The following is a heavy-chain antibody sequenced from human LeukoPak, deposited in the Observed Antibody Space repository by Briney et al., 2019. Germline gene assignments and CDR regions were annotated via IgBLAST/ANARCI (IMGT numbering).Heavy chain of an antibody. CDR2: IYYSGST. J-gene: IGHJ4*02. CDR3: ARGELGIVDY. CDR1: GGSISSYY. D-gene: IGHD7-27*01. Sequence: SETLSLTCTVSGGSISSYYWSWIRQPPGKGLEWIGYIYYSGSTNYNPSLKGRVTISVDTSKNQFSLKLSSVTAADTAVYYCARGELGIVDYWGQGTLVTVSS. V-gene: IGHV4-59*01.